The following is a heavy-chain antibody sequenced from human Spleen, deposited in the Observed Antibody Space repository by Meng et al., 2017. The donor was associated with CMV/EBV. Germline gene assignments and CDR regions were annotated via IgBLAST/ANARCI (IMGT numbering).Heavy chain of an antibody. Sequence: SGPTLVKPTQTLTLTCTFSGFSLSTSGMRVSWIRQPPGKALEWLAHIDWDDDKFYSTSLKTRLTISKDTSKNQVVLTVTNMDPVDTATYYCAHLISVPAAANWFDPWGQGTLVTVSS. V-gene: IGHV2-70D*14. CDR1: GFSLSTSGMR. CDR2: IDWDDDK. D-gene: IGHD2-2*01. J-gene: IGHJ5*02. CDR3: AHLISVPAAANWFDP.